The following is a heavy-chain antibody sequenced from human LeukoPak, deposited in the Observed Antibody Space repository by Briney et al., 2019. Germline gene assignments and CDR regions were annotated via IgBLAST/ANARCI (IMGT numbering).Heavy chain of an antibody. Sequence: PGGSLRLSFAAPGFIFSSYWMSWVRQAPGKGLEWVANIKQDGSEKYYVDSVKGRFTISRDNAKKSVYVQMNSLRVEDTAVYYCARGYYDFWSGYYSYYYYVDVWGKGTTVTVSS. V-gene: IGHV3-7*01. CDR3: ARGYYDFWSGYYSYYYYVDV. D-gene: IGHD3-3*01. CDR2: IKQDGSEK. CDR1: GFIFSSYW. J-gene: IGHJ6*03.